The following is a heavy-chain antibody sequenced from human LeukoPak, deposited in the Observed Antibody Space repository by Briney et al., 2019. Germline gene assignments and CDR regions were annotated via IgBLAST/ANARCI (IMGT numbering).Heavy chain of an antibody. CDR3: ARERGLVGATFFQDAFDI. CDR1: GYTFTRYG. J-gene: IGHJ3*02. Sequence: ASVKVSCKASGYTFTRYGISWVRQAPGQGLEWMGGIIPIFGTANYAQKFQGRVTITADESTSTAYMELSSLRSEDTAVYYCARERGLVGATFFQDAFDIWGQGTMVTVSS. V-gene: IGHV1-69*13. CDR2: IIPIFGTA. D-gene: IGHD1-26*01.